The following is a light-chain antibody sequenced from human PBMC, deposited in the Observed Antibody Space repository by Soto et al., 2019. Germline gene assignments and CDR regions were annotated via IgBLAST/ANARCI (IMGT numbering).Light chain of an antibody. V-gene: IGLV1-40*01. Sequence: QSVLTQPPSVSGAPGQRVTISCTGSISNIGAGYDVHWYQQLPGTAPKLLIYVNSNRPSGVPDRFSGSKSGTSASLAITGLQAGDEADYYCQSYDSSLRAVVFGGGTKITVL. CDR1: ISNIGAGYD. J-gene: IGLJ2*01. CDR3: QSYDSSLRAVV. CDR2: VNS.